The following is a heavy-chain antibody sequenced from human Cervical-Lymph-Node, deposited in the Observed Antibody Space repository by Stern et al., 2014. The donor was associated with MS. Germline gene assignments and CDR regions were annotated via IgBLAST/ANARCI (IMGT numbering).Heavy chain of an antibody. CDR2: IYYNGSP. CDR3: AQYYYDSSGYDAFDI. V-gene: IGHV4-39*01. Sequence: VQLVESGPGLVKPSETLSLTCTVSGGSISSSSYYWGWIRQPPGKGLGWIGRIYYNGSPSYNPALQSHITISVDPSQNQFSLKLSSVTAADTAVYYCAQYYYDSSGYDAFDIWGQGTMVTVSS. D-gene: IGHD3-22*01. CDR1: GGSISSSSYY. J-gene: IGHJ3*02.